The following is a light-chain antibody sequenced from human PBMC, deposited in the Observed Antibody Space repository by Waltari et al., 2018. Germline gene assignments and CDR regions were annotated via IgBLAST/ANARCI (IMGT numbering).Light chain of an antibody. Sequence: DIVMTQSPDSLAVSLGERATINCKSSQTVLYNYNNKNHLAWFQQNPGQPPKLRISWGSTGEAGVPDRFSGSGAGTAFTLTISNLQAEDEAVYCCQQYFSYPRTFGLGTKVEI. CDR2: WGS. V-gene: IGKV4-1*01. J-gene: IGKJ2*01. CDR1: QTVLYNYNNKNH. CDR3: QQYFSYPRT.